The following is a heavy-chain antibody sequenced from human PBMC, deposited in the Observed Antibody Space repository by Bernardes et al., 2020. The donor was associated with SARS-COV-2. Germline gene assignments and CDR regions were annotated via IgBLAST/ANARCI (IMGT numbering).Heavy chain of an antibody. CDR3: ARDRGLAIMRPFDY. V-gene: IGHV3-21*01. D-gene: IGHD3-16*01. Sequence: GGSLRLSCAASGFTFSSYSMNWVRQAPGKGLEWVSSISSSSSYIYYADSVKGRFTISRDNAKNSLYLQMNSLRAEDTAVYYCARDRGLAIMRPFDYWGQGTLVTVSS. J-gene: IGHJ4*02. CDR2: ISSSSSYI. CDR1: GFTFSSYS.